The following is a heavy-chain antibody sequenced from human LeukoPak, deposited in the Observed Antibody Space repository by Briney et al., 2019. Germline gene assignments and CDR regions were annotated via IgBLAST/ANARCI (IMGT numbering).Heavy chain of an antibody. CDR1: GYTFTSYY. J-gene: IGHJ4*02. V-gene: IGHV1-2*02. D-gene: IGHD3-9*01. CDR2: INPKSGGT. Sequence: ASVKVSCKASGYTFTSYYMHWVRQAPGQGLEWMGWINPKSGGTNYAQKFEARVTMNRDTSISTAYMELSRLRFDDTAVYYCARSPDILTGEKFDYWGQGTLVTVSS. CDR3: ARSPDILTGEKFDY.